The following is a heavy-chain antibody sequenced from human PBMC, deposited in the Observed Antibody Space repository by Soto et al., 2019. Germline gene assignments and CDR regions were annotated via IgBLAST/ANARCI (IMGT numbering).Heavy chain of an antibody. CDR1: GFTFSSYA. CDR3: AKGVPGIAVAGTGYFQH. Sequence: GGSLRLSCAASGFTFSSYAMSWVRQAPGRGLEWVSGISGSGDSTYYADSVKGRFTISRDNSKKTLYLQMNSLRAEDTAVYYCAKGVPGIAVAGTGYFQHWGQGTLVTVSS. V-gene: IGHV3-23*01. D-gene: IGHD6-19*01. CDR2: ISGSGDST. J-gene: IGHJ1*01.